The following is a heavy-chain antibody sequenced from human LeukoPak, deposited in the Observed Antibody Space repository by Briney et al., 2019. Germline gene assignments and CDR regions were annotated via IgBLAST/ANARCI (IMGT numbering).Heavy chain of an antibody. CDR3: ARGDYSSGWYDY. CDR1: GFNFSIYN. V-gene: IGHV3-21*01. D-gene: IGHD6-19*01. J-gene: IGHJ4*02. Sequence: GGSLRLSCAASGFNFSIYNMNWVRQAPGKGLEWVSFISTSSIFIYYADSLKGRFTISRDNAKNSLYLEMNSLRAEDTAVYYCARGDYSSGWYDYWGQGTLVTASS. CDR2: ISTSSIFI.